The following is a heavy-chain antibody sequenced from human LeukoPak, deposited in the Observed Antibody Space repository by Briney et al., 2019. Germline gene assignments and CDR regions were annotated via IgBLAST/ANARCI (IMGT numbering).Heavy chain of an antibody. CDR1: GFTFSNYP. D-gene: IGHD6-19*01. V-gene: IGHV3-30*04. Sequence: TGGSLRLSCAASGFTFSNYPMHWVRQAPGKGLEWVVVISYDGSNKYFADPVKGRFTISRDNSKNTLYLQMNSLSAEDTAVYYCAREGVQWLVNDAFDMWGQGTMVTVSS. CDR2: ISYDGSNK. CDR3: AREGVQWLVNDAFDM. J-gene: IGHJ3*02.